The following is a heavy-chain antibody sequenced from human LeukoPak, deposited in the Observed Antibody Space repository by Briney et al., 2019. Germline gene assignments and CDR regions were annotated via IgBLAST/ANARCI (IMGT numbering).Heavy chain of an antibody. CDR1: GGSISSGDYY. CDR3: ARYPPYGDYVVAAFDI. Sequence: PSETLSLTCTVSGGSISSGDYYWSWIRQPPGKGLEWIGYIYYSGSTYYNPSLKSRVTISVDTSKNQFSLKLSSVTAADTAVYYCARYPPYGDYVVAAFDIWGQGTMVTVSS. J-gene: IGHJ3*02. D-gene: IGHD4-17*01. CDR2: IYYSGST. V-gene: IGHV4-30-4*01.